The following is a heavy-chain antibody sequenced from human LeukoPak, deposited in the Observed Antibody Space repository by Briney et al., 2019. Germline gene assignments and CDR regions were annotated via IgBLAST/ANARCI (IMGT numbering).Heavy chain of an antibody. D-gene: IGHD2-2*01. CDR2: ISPNRGGT. CDR3: ARDLQGNVAVPAAILGD. J-gene: IGHJ4*02. Sequence: GASVQVSCKASGYTFTGYYIHWVRQAPGQGLEWMGWISPNRGGTNYAQKVKGRVTMTRDTSISTAYMELSRLRSDDTAVYYCARDLQGNVAVPAAILGDWGQGGLVTVSS. V-gene: IGHV1-2*02. CDR1: GYTFTGYY.